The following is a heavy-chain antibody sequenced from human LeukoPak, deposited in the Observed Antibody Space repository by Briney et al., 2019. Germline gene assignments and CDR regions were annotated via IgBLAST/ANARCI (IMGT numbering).Heavy chain of an antibody. J-gene: IGHJ4*02. Sequence: GRSLRLSCAASGFTFSSHGMHWVRQAPGKGLEGVAVIWYDGSKKLYVDSVKGRFTISRDDSKSTVNLQMNSLTDEDTAVYYCARVNGWSFDYWGQGTLVTVSS. V-gene: IGHV3-33*01. CDR1: GFTFSSHG. CDR3: ARVNGWSFDY. D-gene: IGHD6-19*01. CDR2: IWYDGSKK.